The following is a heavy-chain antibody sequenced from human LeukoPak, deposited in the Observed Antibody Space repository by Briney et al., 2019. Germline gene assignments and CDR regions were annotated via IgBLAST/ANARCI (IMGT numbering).Heavy chain of an antibody. D-gene: IGHD1-1*01. Sequence: GGSLRLSCAASGFTVSDNYMTWVRQAPGKGLEWVGFIRSKAYGETADYAASVKGRFTISRDDSKAIAYLQMNSLKTEDTAVYHCTRDRGAYNLYDYWGQGTLVTVSS. CDR3: TRDRGAYNLYDY. J-gene: IGHJ4*02. CDR2: IRSKAYGETA. CDR1: GFTVSDNY. V-gene: IGHV3-49*04.